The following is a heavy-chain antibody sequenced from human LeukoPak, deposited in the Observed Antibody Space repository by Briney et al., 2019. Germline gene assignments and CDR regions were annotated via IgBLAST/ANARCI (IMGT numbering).Heavy chain of an antibody. J-gene: IGHJ4*02. D-gene: IGHD1-1*01. Sequence: GASVKVSCKASPYTFTSYRITWVRQAPGQGLEWMGWISVYSGDTTYSQNFQDRGTMTADTATSTAYMELSRLRSDDTAVYYCARDLTGTLGYWGQGTLVTVSS. CDR2: ISVYSGDT. CDR3: ARDLTGTLGY. CDR1: PYTFTSYR. V-gene: IGHV1-18*01.